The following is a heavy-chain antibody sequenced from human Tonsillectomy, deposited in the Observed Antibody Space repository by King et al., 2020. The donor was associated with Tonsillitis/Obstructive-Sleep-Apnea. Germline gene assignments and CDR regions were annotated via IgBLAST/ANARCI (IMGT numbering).Heavy chain of an antibody. D-gene: IGHD6-19*01. CDR2: IIGSNGGT. J-gene: IGHJ5*02. V-gene: IGHV3-23*04. Sequence: DVQLVESGGGLVQPGGSLRLSCVASGFTFSTYAITWVRQAPGKGPEWGSGIIGSNGGTYYADPVKGRFTISRDNSKNTLYLQMNSLRADDTALYYCAKDFAAVTGDPGSWGQGTLVTVSS. CDR3: AKDFAAVTGDPGS. CDR1: GFTFSTYA.